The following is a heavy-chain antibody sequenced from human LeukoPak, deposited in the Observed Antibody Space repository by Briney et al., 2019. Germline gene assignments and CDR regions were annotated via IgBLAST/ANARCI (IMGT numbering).Heavy chain of an antibody. CDR2: IYYSGST. CDR3: ARVGGITMIVVLITDAFDI. V-gene: IGHV4-39*07. Sequence: PSETLSLTCTVSGGSISSSSYYWGWIRQPPGKGLEWIGSIYYSGSTYYNPSLKSRVTISVDTSKNQFSLKLRSVTAADTAVYYCARVGGITMIVVLITDAFDIWGQGTMVTVSS. D-gene: IGHD3-22*01. CDR1: GGSISSSSYY. J-gene: IGHJ3*02.